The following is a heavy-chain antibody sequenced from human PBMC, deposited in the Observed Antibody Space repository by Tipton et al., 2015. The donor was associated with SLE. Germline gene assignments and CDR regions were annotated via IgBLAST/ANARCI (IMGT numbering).Heavy chain of an antibody. J-gene: IGHJ4*02. V-gene: IGHV4-59*12. CDR2: IYNTGSA. Sequence: GEALKNYFWTWIRQPPGKGLEWIGFIYNTGSADSNPSLKSRVSISIDTSKNQFSLKLTSVTAADTAVYYCAREDYNSFDYWGQGNLVTVS. CDR1: GEALKNYF. D-gene: IGHD4/OR15-4a*01. CDR3: AREDYNSFDY.